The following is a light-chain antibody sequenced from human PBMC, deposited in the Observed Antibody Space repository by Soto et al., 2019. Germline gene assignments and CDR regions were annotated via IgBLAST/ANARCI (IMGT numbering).Light chain of an antibody. CDR1: TGAVTSGHY. CDR3: LLSYSGGNWV. V-gene: IGLV7-46*01. CDR2: DTS. J-gene: IGLJ3*02. Sequence: QAVVTQEPSLTVSPGGTVTLTCGSNTGAVTSGHYPHWLQQRPGQAPRTLIYDTSNKQSWTPARFSGSPLGGKAALTLSGAQPEDEADYYCLLSYSGGNWVFGGGTKLTVL.